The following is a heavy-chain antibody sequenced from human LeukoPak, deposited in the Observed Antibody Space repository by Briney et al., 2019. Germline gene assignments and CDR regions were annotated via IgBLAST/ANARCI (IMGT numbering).Heavy chain of an antibody. V-gene: IGHV4-34*01. J-gene: IGHJ5*02. D-gene: IGHD4-23*01. CDR1: GGSFSGYY. CDR3: ARGPDYGGNPNWFDP. CDR2: INHSGST. Sequence: SETLSLTCAVYGGSFSGYYWSWLRQPPGKGLEWIGEINHSGSTNYNPSLKSRVTISVDTSKNQFSLKLSSVTAADTAVYYCARGPDYGGNPNWFDPWGQGTLVTVSS.